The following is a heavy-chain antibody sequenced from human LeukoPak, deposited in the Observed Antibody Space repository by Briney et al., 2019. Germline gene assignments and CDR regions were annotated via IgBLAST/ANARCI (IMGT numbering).Heavy chain of an antibody. CDR2: INHSGST. CDR3: ARIRGCSSTSCSPRGAFDI. V-gene: IGHV4-34*01. D-gene: IGHD2-2*01. Sequence: SETLSLTCTVYGGSFSGYYWSWIRQPPGKGLEWIGEINHSGSTNYNPSLKSRVTISVDTSKNQFSLKLSSVTAADTAVYYCARIRGCSSTSCSPRGAFDIWGQGTMVTVSS. CDR1: GGSFSGYY. J-gene: IGHJ3*02.